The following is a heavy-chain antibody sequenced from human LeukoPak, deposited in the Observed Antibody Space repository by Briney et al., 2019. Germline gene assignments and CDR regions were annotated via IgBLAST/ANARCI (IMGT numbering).Heavy chain of an antibody. CDR1: GGAISSNNYY. V-gene: IGHV4-39*07. CDR3: AREVDIVVVPAADYYYYYMDV. J-gene: IGHJ6*03. Sequence: SETLSLTCTVSGGAISSNNYYWGWVRQPPGKGLEWIATISYSGRTYYNPSLTSQVTISIDTSKNQFSLKLSSVTAADTAVYYCAREVDIVVVPAADYYYYYMDVWGKGTTVTVSS. CDR2: ISYSGRT. D-gene: IGHD2-2*01.